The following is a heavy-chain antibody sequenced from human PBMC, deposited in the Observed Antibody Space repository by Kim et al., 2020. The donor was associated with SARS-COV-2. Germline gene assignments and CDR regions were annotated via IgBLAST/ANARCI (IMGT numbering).Heavy chain of an antibody. Sequence: GGSLRLSCAASGFTFSSYSMNWVRQAPGKGLEWVSSISSSSSYIYYADSVKGRFTISRDNAKNSLYLQMNSLRAEDTAVYYCARDLGPLEVRGVSYYYYGMDVWGQGTTVTVSS. CDR2: ISSSSSYI. J-gene: IGHJ6*02. V-gene: IGHV3-21*01. D-gene: IGHD3-10*01. CDR1: GFTFSSYS. CDR3: ARDLGPLEVRGVSYYYYGMDV.